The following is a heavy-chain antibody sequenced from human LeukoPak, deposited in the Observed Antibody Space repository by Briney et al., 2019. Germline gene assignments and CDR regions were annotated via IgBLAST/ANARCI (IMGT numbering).Heavy chain of an antibody. CDR2: INHSGST. D-gene: IGHD3-10*01. V-gene: IGHV4-34*01. CDR3: ARHKGPHIVRGVLRNNWFDY. Sequence: SETLSLTCAVYGGSFSGYYWSWIRQPPGKGLEWIGEINHSGSTNYNPSLKSRVTISVDTSKNQFSLKLNSVTAADTAMYFCARHKGPHIVRGVLRNNWFDYWGQGILVTVSS. J-gene: IGHJ5*01. CDR1: GGSFSGYY.